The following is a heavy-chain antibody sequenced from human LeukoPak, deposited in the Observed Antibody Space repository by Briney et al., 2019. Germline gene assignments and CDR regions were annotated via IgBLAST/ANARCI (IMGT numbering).Heavy chain of an antibody. CDR3: ARLGIVVVPAAISGMDV. D-gene: IGHD2-2*02. Sequence: SETLSLTCAVYGGSFSGYYWSRIRQPPGKGLEWIGEINHSGSTNYNPSLKSRVTISVDTSKNQFSLKLSSVTVADTAVYYCARLGIVVVPAAISGMDVWGKGTTVTVSS. CDR2: INHSGST. V-gene: IGHV4-34*01. J-gene: IGHJ6*04. CDR1: GGSFSGYY.